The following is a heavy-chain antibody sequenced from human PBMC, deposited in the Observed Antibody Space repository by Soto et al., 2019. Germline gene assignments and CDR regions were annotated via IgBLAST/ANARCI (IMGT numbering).Heavy chain of an antibody. CDR1: VGSGSVYY. J-gene: IGHJ4*02. CDR3: ARGVGSSPPRY. D-gene: IGHD1-26*01. V-gene: IGHV4-59*02. Sequence: PSESLSLTCTISVGSGSVYYWSWIRQPPGQALEWIGYIYDSGSPYYNPSLRSRVIISADTSKNQISLKLTSATAADTAVYYCARGVGSSPPRYWGRGTLVTVSS. CDR2: IYDSGSP.